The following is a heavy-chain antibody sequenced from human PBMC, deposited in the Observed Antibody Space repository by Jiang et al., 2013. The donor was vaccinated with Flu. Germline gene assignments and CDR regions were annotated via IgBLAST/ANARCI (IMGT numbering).Heavy chain of an antibody. CDR2: IYYSGST. CDR3: ATSFKTDYYYYGMDV. J-gene: IGHJ6*02. V-gene: IGHV4-31*03. CDR1: GGSISSGGYY. D-gene: IGHD1-14*01. Sequence: SQTLSLTCTVSGGSISSGGYYWSWIRQHPGKGLEWIGYIYYSGSTYYNPSLKSRVTISVDTSKNQFSLKLSSVTAADTAVYYCATSFKTDYYYYGMDVWGQGTTVTVSS.